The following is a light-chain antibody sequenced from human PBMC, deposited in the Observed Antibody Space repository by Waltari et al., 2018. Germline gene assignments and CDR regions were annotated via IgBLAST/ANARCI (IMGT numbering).Light chain of an antibody. CDR3: QQRSNCPPWT. CDR1: QSVSSY. CDR2: DAS. Sequence: EIVLTQSPATLSLSPGERATLSCRASQSVSSYLAWYQQKPGQAPSLLIYDASNRATGIPARFSGSGSGTDFTLTISSLEPEDFAVYYCQQRSNCPPWTFGQGTKVEIK. J-gene: IGKJ1*01. V-gene: IGKV3-11*01.